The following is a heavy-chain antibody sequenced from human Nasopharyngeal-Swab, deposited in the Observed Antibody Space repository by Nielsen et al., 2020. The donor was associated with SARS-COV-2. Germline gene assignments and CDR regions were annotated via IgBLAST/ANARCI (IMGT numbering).Heavy chain of an antibody. CDR1: GFTVSSNY. Sequence: GESLKISCAASGFTVSSNYMSWVRQAPGKGLEWVSVIYSGGSTYYADSVKGRFTISRHNSKNTLYLQMSSLRAEDTAVYYCARGPYGDYFDYWGQGTLVTVSS. CDR2: IYSGGST. D-gene: IGHD4-17*01. CDR3: ARGPYGDYFDY. J-gene: IGHJ4*02. V-gene: IGHV3-53*01.